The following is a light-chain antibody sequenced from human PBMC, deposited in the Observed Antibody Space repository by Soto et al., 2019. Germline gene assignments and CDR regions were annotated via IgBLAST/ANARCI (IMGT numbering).Light chain of an antibody. Sequence: QSVLTQPASVSGSPGQSITISCTGTSSDVGGYNYVSWYQHHPGKAHKLVIYDVSNRPSGVSNRFSGTKSGNTASLIISGLQAEVEADYYCSSYTSSSTLSTYGFGTGTKVTVL. CDR1: SSDVGGYNY. J-gene: IGLJ1*01. V-gene: IGLV2-14*03. CDR2: DVS. CDR3: SSYTSSSTLSTYG.